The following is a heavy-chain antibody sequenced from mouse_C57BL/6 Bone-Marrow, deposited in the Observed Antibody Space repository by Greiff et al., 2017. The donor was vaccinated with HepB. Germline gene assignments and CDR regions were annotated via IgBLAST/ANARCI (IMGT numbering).Heavy chain of an antibody. V-gene: IGHV1-80*01. D-gene: IGHD4-1*01. CDR3: ARSSNWGYYYAMDY. CDR1: GYAFSSYW. J-gene: IGHJ4*01. CDR2: IYPGDGDT. Sequence: LQESGAELVKPGASVKISCKASGYAFSSYWMNWVKQRPGKGLEWIGQIYPGDGDTNYNGKFKGKATLTADKSSSTAYMQLSSLTSEDSAVYFCARSSNWGYYYAMDYWGQGTSVTVSS.